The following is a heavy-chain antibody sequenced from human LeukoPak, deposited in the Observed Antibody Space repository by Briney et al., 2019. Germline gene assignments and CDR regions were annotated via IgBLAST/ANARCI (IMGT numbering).Heavy chain of an antibody. J-gene: IGHJ4*02. CDR1: GFTFSSYG. D-gene: IGHD4-17*01. CDR2: IRYDGSNK. V-gene: IGHV3-30*02. CDR3: AKSRPAVTIGVYYFDY. Sequence: PGGSLRLSCAASGFTFSSYGMHWVRQAPGKGLEWVAFIRYDGSNKYYADSVKGRFTISRDNSKNTLYLQMNSLRAEDTAVYYCAKSRPAVTIGVYYFDYWGQGTLVTVSS.